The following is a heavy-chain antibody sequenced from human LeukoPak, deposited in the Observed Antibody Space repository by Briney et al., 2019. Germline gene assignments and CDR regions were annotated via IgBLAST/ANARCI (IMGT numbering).Heavy chain of an antibody. Sequence: GGSLRLSCAASGFTFSSYAMHWVRQAPGKGLEYVSAISSNGGSTYYANSVKGRFTMSRDNSKNTLYLQLGSLRAEDMAVYYCARPDAPWAVIKALDYWGQGTLVTVSS. CDR3: ARPDAPWAVIKALDY. V-gene: IGHV3-64*01. CDR2: ISSNGGST. J-gene: IGHJ4*02. CDR1: GFTFSSYA. D-gene: IGHD3-22*01.